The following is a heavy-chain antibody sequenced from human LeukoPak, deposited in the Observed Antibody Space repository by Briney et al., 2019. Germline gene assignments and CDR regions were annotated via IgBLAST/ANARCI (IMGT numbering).Heavy chain of an antibody. J-gene: IGHJ4*02. CDR3: ARDSNLGVTTDY. CDR1: GFTFSSYE. V-gene: IGHV3-48*03. D-gene: IGHD4-17*01. CDR2: ISSSGSTI. Sequence: GGSLRLSCAASGFTFSSYEMNWVRQAPGKGLEWVSYISSSGSTICYADSVKGRFTISRDNAKNSLYLQMNSLRAEDTAVYYCARDSNLGVTTDYWGQGTLVTVSS.